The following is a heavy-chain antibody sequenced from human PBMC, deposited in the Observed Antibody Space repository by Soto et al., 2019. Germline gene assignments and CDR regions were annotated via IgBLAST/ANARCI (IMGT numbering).Heavy chain of an antibody. J-gene: IGHJ1*01. D-gene: IGHD2-21*02. V-gene: IGHV1-18*01. CDR1: GYSFSNYG. CDR2: ISAYKGYT. CDR3: ARTVYCGINCYYSPEDFEY. Sequence: QVQLVQSGAEVKKPGASVKVSCKGYGYSFSNYGISWVRQAPGQRLEWMGWISAYKGYTNYAQKFKGRVTLTTDPSTSTVYMDVRSLSPDDTAVYYCARTVYCGINCYYSPEDFEYWGQGTLVTVSS.